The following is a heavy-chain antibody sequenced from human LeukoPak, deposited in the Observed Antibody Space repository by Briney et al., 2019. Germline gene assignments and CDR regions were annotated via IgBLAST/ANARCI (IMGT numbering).Heavy chain of an antibody. CDR1: GGSVSSYY. J-gene: IGHJ4*02. CDR2: IHNSGRT. Sequence: SETLSLTCSVSGGSVSSYYWSWIRQSPGKGLEWIGHIHNSGRTNYNPSLKSRVTGFVDTSKNQFSLRLSSVTAADTAVYYCARHGTISSESYFDYWGQGALVTVSS. V-gene: IGHV4-59*08. CDR3: ARHGTISSESYFDY. D-gene: IGHD1-14*01.